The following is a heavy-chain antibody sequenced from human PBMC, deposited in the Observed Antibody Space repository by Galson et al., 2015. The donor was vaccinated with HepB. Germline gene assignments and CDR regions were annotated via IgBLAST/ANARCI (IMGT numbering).Heavy chain of an antibody. CDR3: ARDVDGNYLFDY. J-gene: IGHJ4*02. CDR2: ISVSEST. CDR1: GGSFDSYY. V-gene: IGHV4-4*07. Sequence: ETLSLTCTVSGGSFDSYYWSWIRQPAGKGLEWIGRISVSESTKDNPSLKSRVSMSIDRSKKHFSLKLSSLTAADTAVYYCARDVDGNYLFDYWGQGILVTVSS. D-gene: IGHD1-7*01.